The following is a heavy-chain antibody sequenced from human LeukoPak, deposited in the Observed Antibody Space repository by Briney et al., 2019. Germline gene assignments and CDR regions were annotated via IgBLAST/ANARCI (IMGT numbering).Heavy chain of an antibody. Sequence: AXGYTFTYRYLHWVRQAPGQALEWMGWITPFIGNTNYAQKFQDRVTITRDRSMSTAYMELSSLRSEDTAMYYCASLLPHDAFDIWGQGTMVTVSS. CDR2: ITPFIGNT. CDR3: ASLLPHDAFDI. V-gene: IGHV1-45*02. CDR1: GYTFTYRY. J-gene: IGHJ3*02.